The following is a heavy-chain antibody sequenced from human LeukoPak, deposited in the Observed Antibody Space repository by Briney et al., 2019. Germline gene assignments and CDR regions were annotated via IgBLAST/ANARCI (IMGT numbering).Heavy chain of an antibody. Sequence: GGSLRLSCAASGFTLSRYSMSWVRQAPGKGLECVSYISSSSSIIYYADSVKGRFTISRDTAKNSLYLQINSLRAEDTAVYFCARFRGYCSGGSCYYEYYYYYMDVWGKGTTVTVSS. CDR2: ISSSSSII. V-gene: IGHV3-48*01. D-gene: IGHD2-15*01. CDR3: ARFRGYCSGGSCYYEYYYYYMDV. CDR1: GFTLSRYS. J-gene: IGHJ6*03.